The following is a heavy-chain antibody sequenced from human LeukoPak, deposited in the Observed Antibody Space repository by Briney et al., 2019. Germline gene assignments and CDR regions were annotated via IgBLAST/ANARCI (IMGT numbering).Heavy chain of an antibody. V-gene: IGHV4-39*02. D-gene: IGHD5-12*01. Sequence: SDTLSLPCTVSGGSISSSSYYWGWIRQPPGKGLERIGSIYYSGSSYYNPSLKSRVTISVDTSKNQFSLKLSSVTAADTAVYYCARESDIVATTGGFDYWGQGTLVTVSS. CDR3: ARESDIVATTGGFDY. J-gene: IGHJ4*02. CDR1: GGSISSSSYY. CDR2: IYYSGSS.